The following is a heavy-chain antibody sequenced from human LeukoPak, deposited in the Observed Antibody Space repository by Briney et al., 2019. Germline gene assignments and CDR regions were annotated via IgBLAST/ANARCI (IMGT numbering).Heavy chain of an antibody. Sequence: PGGSLRLSCAASGFTFSSYSMNWVRQAPGKGLEWVSSISSSSSYIYYADSVKGRFTISRDNAKNSLYLQMNSLRAEDTAMYYCASLNIVGTNFHHWGQGTLVTVSS. V-gene: IGHV3-21*04. J-gene: IGHJ1*01. CDR3: ASLNIVGTNFHH. D-gene: IGHD1-26*01. CDR1: GFTFSSYS. CDR2: ISSSSSYI.